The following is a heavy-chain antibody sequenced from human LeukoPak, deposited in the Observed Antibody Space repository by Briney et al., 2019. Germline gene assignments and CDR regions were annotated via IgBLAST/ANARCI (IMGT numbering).Heavy chain of an antibody. J-gene: IGHJ4*02. Sequence: PSETLSLTCTVSGGSISSGGYYWSWIRQHPGKGLEWIGYIYYNGITYYSPSLKSRVTISIDPSKDLFSLKLSSVTAADTAVYYCARDQVAAPGQFDYWGQGTLVTVSS. CDR1: GGSISSGGYY. V-gene: IGHV4-31*03. CDR3: ARDQVAAPGQFDY. CDR2: IYYNGIT. D-gene: IGHD6-13*01.